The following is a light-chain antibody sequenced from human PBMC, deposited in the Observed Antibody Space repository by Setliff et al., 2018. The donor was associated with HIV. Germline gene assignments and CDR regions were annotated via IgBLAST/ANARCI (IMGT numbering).Light chain of an antibody. Sequence: QSALTQPASVSGSPGQSIAISCTGTSSAVGGYDFVSWFQQHPGKAPKLMIYDVSKRPSGVSNRFSGSKSDNTASLTISGLQAEDEADYSCSSYTSISTYVFGTGTKVTVL. J-gene: IGLJ1*01. CDR1: SSAVGGYDF. CDR3: SSYTSISTYV. CDR2: DVS. V-gene: IGLV2-14*01.